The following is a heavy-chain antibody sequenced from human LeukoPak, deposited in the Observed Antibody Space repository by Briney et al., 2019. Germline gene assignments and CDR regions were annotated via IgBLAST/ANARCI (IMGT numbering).Heavy chain of an antibody. CDR3: ARGPSYSF. D-gene: IGHD1-26*01. Sequence: GGSLRLSCAAPGFTFSSYWMSWVRQAPGTGLEWVANIKQDGSEKYYVDSVKGRFTISGDNAKNSLYLRMNSLRAEDTAVYYCARGPSYSFWGQGTLVTVSS. CDR1: GFTFSSYW. V-gene: IGHV3-7*01. CDR2: IKQDGSEK. J-gene: IGHJ4*02.